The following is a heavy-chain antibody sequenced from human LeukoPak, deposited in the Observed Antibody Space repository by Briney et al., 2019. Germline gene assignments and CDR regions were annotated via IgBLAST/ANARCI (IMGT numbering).Heavy chain of an antibody. D-gene: IGHD3-16*01. CDR3: AKWGLSYFDY. Sequence: SCKASGYTFTSYGMHWVRQAPGKGLEWVAVISYDGSNKYYADSVKGRFTISRDNSKNTLYLQMNSLRAEDTAVYYCAKWGLSYFDYWGQGTLATVSS. J-gene: IGHJ4*02. V-gene: IGHV3-30*18. CDR1: GYTFTSYG. CDR2: ISYDGSNK.